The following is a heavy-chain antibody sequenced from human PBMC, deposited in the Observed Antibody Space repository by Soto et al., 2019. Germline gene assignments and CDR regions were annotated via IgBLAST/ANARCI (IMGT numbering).Heavy chain of an antibody. CDR2: INHSGST. D-gene: IGHD6-19*01. Sequence: SETMCLTCAVDGGTFSGYDRSWIRQPPGKGLEWIGEINHSGSTNYNPSLKSRVTISVDTSKNQFSLKLSSVTAADTAVYYCARAVQGSSGWYLDYSGQGTLVTVSS. CDR3: ARAVQGSSGWYLDY. J-gene: IGHJ4*02. CDR1: GGTFSGYD. V-gene: IGHV4-34*01.